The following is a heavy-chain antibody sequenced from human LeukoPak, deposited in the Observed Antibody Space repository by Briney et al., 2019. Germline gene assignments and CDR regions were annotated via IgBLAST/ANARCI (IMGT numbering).Heavy chain of an antibody. D-gene: IGHD5-18*01. J-gene: IGHJ4*02. CDR2: IQQDGSEK. V-gene: IGHV3-7*04. CDR3: ARDRGFSYGIDF. CDR1: GFTFSDYW. Sequence: PGGSLRLSCAASGFTFSDYWMSWVRQAPGKGLEWVANIQQDGSEKYYVDSVKGRFTISRDNANKSLFLQVSSLRGEDTAVYYCARDRGFSYGIDFWGQGTLVTVSS.